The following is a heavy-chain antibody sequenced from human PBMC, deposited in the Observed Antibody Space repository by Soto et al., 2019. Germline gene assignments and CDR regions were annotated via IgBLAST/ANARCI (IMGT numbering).Heavy chain of an antibody. D-gene: IGHD2-2*01. CDR3: ARDRSTSDV. V-gene: IGHV1-18*01. Sequence: QVQLVQSGAEVKKPGASVKVSCKASGYTFTNYGIRWVRQAPGQGLEWMGWISVYNGNTNYAQKFQDRVTMTTDTSTSTVYMELRSLRSDDTAVYYCARDRSTSDVWGQGTTVTVSS. J-gene: IGHJ6*02. CDR1: GYTFTNYG. CDR2: ISVYNGNT.